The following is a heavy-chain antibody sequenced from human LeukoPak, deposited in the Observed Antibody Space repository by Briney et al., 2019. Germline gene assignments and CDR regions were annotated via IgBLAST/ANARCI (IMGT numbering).Heavy chain of an antibody. CDR2: ISGSGGST. V-gene: IGHV3-23*01. Sequence: GGSLRLSCAASGFTFSSYAMSWVRQAPGKGLEWVSAISGSGGSTYYADSVKGRFTISRDNSKNTLYLQMNSLRAEDTAVYYCAKEISSGWLNADAFDIWGQGTMVTVSS. CDR1: GFTFSSYA. J-gene: IGHJ3*02. CDR3: AKEISSGWLNADAFDI. D-gene: IGHD6-19*01.